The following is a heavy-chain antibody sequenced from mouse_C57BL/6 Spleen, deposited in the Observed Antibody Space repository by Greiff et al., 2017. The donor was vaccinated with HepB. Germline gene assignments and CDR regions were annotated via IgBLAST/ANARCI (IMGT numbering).Heavy chain of an antibody. CDR3: ATGYGNSFAY. Sequence: QVQLQQPGAELVRPGSSVKLSCKASGYTFTSYWMHWVKQRPIQGLEWIGNIDPSDSETHYNQKFKDKATLTVDKSSSTAYRQLSSLTSEDSAVYYCATGYGNSFAYWGQGTLVTVSA. CDR1: GYTFTSYW. CDR2: IDPSDSET. J-gene: IGHJ3*01. V-gene: IGHV1-52*01. D-gene: IGHD2-1*01.